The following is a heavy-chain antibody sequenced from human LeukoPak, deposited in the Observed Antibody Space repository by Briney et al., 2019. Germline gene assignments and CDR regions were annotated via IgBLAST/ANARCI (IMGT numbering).Heavy chain of an antibody. Sequence: SETLSLTCTVSGGSISSYYWSWIRQPPGKGLEWIGYIYHSGSTYYNPSLKSRVTISVDRSKNQFSLKLSSVTAADTAVYYCARGGSGSLNWFDPWGQGTLVTVSS. CDR3: ARGGSGSLNWFDP. J-gene: IGHJ5*02. CDR1: GGSISSYY. V-gene: IGHV4-59*12. D-gene: IGHD3-22*01. CDR2: IYHSGST.